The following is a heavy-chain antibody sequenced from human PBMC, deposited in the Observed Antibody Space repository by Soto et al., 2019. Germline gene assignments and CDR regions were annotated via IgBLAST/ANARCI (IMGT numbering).Heavy chain of an antibody. V-gene: IGHV1-18*01. CDR2: ISAYNGNT. J-gene: IGHJ5*02. CDR3: ARDRDSSSWSERFDP. Sequence: ASVKVSCKASGYTFTIYGISGVGQSALQGLDWMGWISAYNGNTNYAQKLQGRVTMTTDTSTSTAYMELRSLRSDDTAVYYCARDRDSSSWSERFDPWGQGTLVTVSS. D-gene: IGHD6-13*01. CDR1: GYTFTIYG.